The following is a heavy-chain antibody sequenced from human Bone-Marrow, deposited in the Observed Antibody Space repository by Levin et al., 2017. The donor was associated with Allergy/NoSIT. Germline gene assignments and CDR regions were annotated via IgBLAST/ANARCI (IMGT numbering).Heavy chain of an antibody. Sequence: GESLKISCAASGFTFSNYAMSWVRQAPGKGLEWVPGISGSGYSTYAGDPVKGRFTISRDNSTNTLYLQMNSLRAEDTAVYYCAKDRDFYGSGSLGNWGQGTLVTVSS. CDR1: GFTFSNYA. CDR2: ISGSGYST. CDR3: AKDRDFYGSGSLGN. J-gene: IGHJ4*02. D-gene: IGHD3-10*01. V-gene: IGHV3-23*01.